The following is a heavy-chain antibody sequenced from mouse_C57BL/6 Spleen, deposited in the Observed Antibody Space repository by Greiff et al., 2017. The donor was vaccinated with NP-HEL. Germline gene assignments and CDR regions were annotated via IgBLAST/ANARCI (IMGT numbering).Heavy chain of an antibody. Sequence: QVQLQQSGPELVKPGASVKISCKASGYAFSSSWMNWVKQRPGKGLEWIGRIYPGDGDTNYNGKFKGKATLTADKSSSTAYMQLSSLTSDDSAVYFCARNAMDYWGQGTSVTVSS. CDR1: GYAFSSSW. J-gene: IGHJ4*01. V-gene: IGHV1-82*01. CDR2: IYPGDGDT. CDR3: ARNAMDY.